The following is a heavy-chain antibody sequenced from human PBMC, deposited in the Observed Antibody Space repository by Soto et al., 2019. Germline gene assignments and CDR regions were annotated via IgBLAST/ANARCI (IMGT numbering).Heavy chain of an antibody. Sequence: PGESLKISCKGSGYSFTNYWIGWVCQMPGKGLEWMGIIYAGDSNTRYSPTFQGQVTISADKSISTAYLQWSSLKASDTGMYYCARPYCGGDCYIKNLYFFDDWGQRTLVTVSS. CDR3: ARPYCGGDCYIKNLYFFDD. D-gene: IGHD2-21*02. CDR2: IYAGDSNT. J-gene: IGHJ4*02. V-gene: IGHV5-51*01. CDR1: GYSFTNYW.